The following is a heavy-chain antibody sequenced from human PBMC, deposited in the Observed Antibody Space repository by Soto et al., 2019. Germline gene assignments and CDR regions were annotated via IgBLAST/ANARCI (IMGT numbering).Heavy chain of an antibody. J-gene: IGHJ6*02. V-gene: IGHV3-66*01. Sequence: PGGSLRLSCAASGFTVSSNYMSWVRQAPGKGLEWVSVIYSGGSTYYADSVKGRFTISRDNSKNTLYLQMNSLRAEDTAVFYCAMRYCSGGSCYQDVEGVDVWGQGTTVTVSS. CDR2: IYSGGST. D-gene: IGHD2-15*01. CDR3: AMRYCSGGSCYQDVEGVDV. CDR1: GFTVSSNY.